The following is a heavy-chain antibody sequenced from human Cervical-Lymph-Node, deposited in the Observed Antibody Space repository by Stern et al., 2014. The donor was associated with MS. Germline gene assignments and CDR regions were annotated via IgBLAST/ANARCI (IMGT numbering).Heavy chain of an antibody. CDR3: ASAYSSSHYYFDY. D-gene: IGHD6-13*01. Sequence: QVQLVESGGGVVQLGRSLRLSCAASGFSFSRYAMHWVRQAPGKGLEWVALIWYDGSNPYYADSVTGRFTISRDNFKNTLYLQMNSLRAEDTAVYYCASAYSSSHYYFDYWGQGTLVTVSS. CDR1: GFSFSRYA. CDR2: IWYDGSNP. V-gene: IGHV3-33*01. J-gene: IGHJ4*02.